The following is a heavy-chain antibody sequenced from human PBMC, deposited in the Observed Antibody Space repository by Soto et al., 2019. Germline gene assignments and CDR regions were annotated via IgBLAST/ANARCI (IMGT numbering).Heavy chain of an antibody. V-gene: IGHV1-18*01. CDR1: GYTFTSYG. CDR2: ISAYNGNT. CDR3: AIGIKYRGGSCYPDY. D-gene: IGHD2-15*01. J-gene: IGHJ4*02. Sequence: QVQLVQSGAEVKKPGASVKVSCKASGYTFTSYGISWVRQAPGQGLEWMGWISAYNGNTNYAQKLQGRVTMTTDTSTNTAYMELRSLRTDDPAVYYCAIGIKYRGGSCYPDYRGQGNMGTVST.